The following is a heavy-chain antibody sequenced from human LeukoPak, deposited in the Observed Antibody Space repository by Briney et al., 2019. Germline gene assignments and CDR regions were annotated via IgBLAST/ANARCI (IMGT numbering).Heavy chain of an antibody. CDR1: GGSISSSSYY. J-gene: IGHJ4*02. Sequence: SETLSLTCTVSGGSISSSSYYWGWIRQPPGKGLEWIGSIYYSGSTYYNPSLKSRVTISVDTSKNQFSLKLSSVTAADTAVYYCAREVGIAVAGTLRWGQGTLVTVSS. CDR2: IYYSGST. V-gene: IGHV4-39*07. D-gene: IGHD6-19*01. CDR3: AREVGIAVAGTLR.